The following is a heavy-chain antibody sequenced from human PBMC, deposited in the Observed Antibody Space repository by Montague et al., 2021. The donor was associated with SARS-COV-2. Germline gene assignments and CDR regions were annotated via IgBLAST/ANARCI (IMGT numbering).Heavy chain of an antibody. CDR1: GFTFSDYY. D-gene: IGHD2-15*01. Sequence: SLRLSCAASGFTFSDYYMSWIRQAPGTGLEWASYISSSASTIYYAYSVKGRFTISRDNSKNSLFLLMNSLRAEDTAVYYFARSPYCSGGGCYYWGQGTLVTVSS. CDR2: ISSSASTI. V-gene: IGHV3-11*01. CDR3: ARSPYCSGGGCYY. J-gene: IGHJ4*02.